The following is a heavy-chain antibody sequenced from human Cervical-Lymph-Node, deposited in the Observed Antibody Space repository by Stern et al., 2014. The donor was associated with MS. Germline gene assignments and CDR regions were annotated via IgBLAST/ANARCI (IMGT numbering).Heavy chain of an antibody. J-gene: IGHJ6*02. Sequence: EVQLVESGGGLVKPGGSLRLSCAASGFTFSNAWMSWVRQAPGNGLEWVGRIKSKTDGGTTDYAAPVKGRFTISRDDSKNTLYLQMNSLKTEDTAVYYCTPDYHYYGMDVWGQGTTVTVSS. CDR2: IKSKTDGGTT. CDR3: TPDYHYYGMDV. V-gene: IGHV3-15*01. CDR1: GFTFSNAW.